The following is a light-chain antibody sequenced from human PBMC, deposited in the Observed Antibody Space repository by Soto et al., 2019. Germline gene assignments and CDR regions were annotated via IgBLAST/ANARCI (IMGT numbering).Light chain of an antibody. J-gene: IGKJ3*01. Sequence: DIQMTQSPSSLSASVGDRVTITCRASQGFSNYLAWYQQKPGKVPKLLIYAASTLQSGVPSRFSGSGYGTDFTLTISSLQPEDVATYYCQKYNSAPRTFGPGTKLDI. CDR3: QKYNSAPRT. CDR2: AAS. CDR1: QGFSNY. V-gene: IGKV1-27*01.